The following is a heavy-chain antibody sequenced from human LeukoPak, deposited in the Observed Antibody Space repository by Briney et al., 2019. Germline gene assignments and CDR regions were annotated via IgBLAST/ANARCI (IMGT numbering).Heavy chain of an antibody. J-gene: IGHJ4*02. Sequence: ASVKVSCKASGYTFTSYGISWVRQAPGQGLEWMGWISAYNGNTNYAQKFQGRVTITADKSTSTAYMELSSLRSEDTAVYYCATSPYYYDSSGSSDYFDYWGQGTLVTVSS. CDR2: ISAYNGNT. D-gene: IGHD3-22*01. CDR1: GYTFTSYG. CDR3: ATSPYYYDSSGSSDYFDY. V-gene: IGHV1-18*01.